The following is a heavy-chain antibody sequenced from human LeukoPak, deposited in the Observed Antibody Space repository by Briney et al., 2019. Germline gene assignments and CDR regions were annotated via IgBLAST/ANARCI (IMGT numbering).Heavy chain of an antibody. CDR2: INWNGGST. CDR3: ARDSWSYYYDSSGYR. V-gene: IGHV3-20*04. CDR1: GFTFDDYG. J-gene: IGHJ4*02. D-gene: IGHD3-22*01. Sequence: GGSLRLSCAASGFTFDDYGMSWVRQAPGKGLEWVSGINWNGGSTGYADSVKGRFTISRDNAKNSLYLQMNSLRAEDTAVYYCARDSWSYYYDSSGYRGGQGTLVTVSS.